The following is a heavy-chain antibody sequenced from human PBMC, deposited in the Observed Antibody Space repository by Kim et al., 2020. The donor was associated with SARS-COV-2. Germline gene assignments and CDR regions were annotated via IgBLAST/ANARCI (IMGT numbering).Heavy chain of an antibody. Sequence: GGSLRLSCAASGFTFSGSAMHWVRQASGKGLEWVGRIRSKANSYATAYAASVKGRFTISRDDSKNTAYLQMNSLKTEDTAVYYCTRHGEGYYDSSDMFWGQGTLVTVSS. V-gene: IGHV3-73*01. CDR2: IRSKANSYAT. D-gene: IGHD3-22*01. CDR1: GFTFSGSA. CDR3: TRHGEGYYDSSDMF. J-gene: IGHJ4*02.